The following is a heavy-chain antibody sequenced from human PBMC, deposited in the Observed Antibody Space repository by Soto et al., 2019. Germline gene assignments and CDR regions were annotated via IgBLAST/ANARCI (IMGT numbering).Heavy chain of an antibody. Sequence: ASVKVSCKASGYTFTGYYMHWVRQAPGQGLEWMGWINPNSGGTNYAQKFQGWVTMTRDTSISTAYMELSRLISDDTAVYYCARAVVVVVAATRRTDAFDIWGQGTMVTVSS. CDR1: GYTFTGYY. D-gene: IGHD2-15*01. CDR3: ARAVVVVVAATRRTDAFDI. J-gene: IGHJ3*02. V-gene: IGHV1-2*04. CDR2: INPNSGGT.